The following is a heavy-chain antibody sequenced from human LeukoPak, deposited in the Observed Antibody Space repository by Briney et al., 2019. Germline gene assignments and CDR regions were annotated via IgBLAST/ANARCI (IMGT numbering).Heavy chain of an antibody. D-gene: IGHD3-10*01. CDR1: GGPLNNYV. CDR3: VSAVWSLKYVRYFDD. CDR2: IIPSLDTS. J-gene: IGHJ4*02. V-gene: IGHV1-69*04. Sequence: ASVKVSCKASGGPLNNYVISWVRQAPGQGLEWLGRIIPSLDTSNTAQRFQGRVTITADKSTTTVYMDLSGLRSEDTAIYYCVSAVWSLKYVRYFDDWGQGTLVTVSS.